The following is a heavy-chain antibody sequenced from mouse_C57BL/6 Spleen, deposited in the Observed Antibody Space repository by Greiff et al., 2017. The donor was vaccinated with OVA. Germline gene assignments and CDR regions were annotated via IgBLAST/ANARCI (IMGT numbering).Heavy chain of an antibody. V-gene: IGHV1-82*01. J-gene: IGHJ2*01. CDR1: GYSFSSSW. CDR2: IYPGDGDT. CDR3: ARSVVYYYDY. Sequence: VQLQQSGPELVKPGASVKISCKASGYSFSSSWMKWVKQRPGKGLEWIGRIYPGDGDTNYNGKFKGKATLNADKSSSTAYMQLSSLTSEDSAVYFCARSVVYYYDYWGQGTTLTVSS.